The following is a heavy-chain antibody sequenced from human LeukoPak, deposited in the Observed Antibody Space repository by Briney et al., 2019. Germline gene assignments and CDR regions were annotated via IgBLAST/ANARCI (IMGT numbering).Heavy chain of an antibody. J-gene: IGHJ4*02. Sequence: GGSLRLSCAASGFTFSSYAMSWVRQAPGKGLERVSAISGSGGSTYYADSEKGRFTISRDNSKNTLYLQMNSLKTEDTAVYYCTTETYYDFWSGYYTGILDYWGQGTLVTVSS. CDR2: ISGSGGST. CDR1: GFTFSSYA. CDR3: TTETYYDFWSGYYTGILDY. D-gene: IGHD3-3*01. V-gene: IGHV3-23*01.